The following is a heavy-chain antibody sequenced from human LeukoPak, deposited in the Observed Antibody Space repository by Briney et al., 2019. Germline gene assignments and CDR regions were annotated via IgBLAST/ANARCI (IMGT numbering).Heavy chain of an antibody. J-gene: IGHJ6*02. CDR1: GFTFSSYA. Sequence: GSLRLFCAASGFTFSSYAMSWVRQAPGKGLEWIGYIYYSGSTNYNPSLKSRVTISVDTSKNQFSLKLSSVTAADTAVYYCARLPHDYGDYNYGMDVWGQGTTVTVSS. D-gene: IGHD4-17*01. V-gene: IGHV4-59*08. CDR3: ARLPHDYGDYNYGMDV. CDR2: IYYSGST.